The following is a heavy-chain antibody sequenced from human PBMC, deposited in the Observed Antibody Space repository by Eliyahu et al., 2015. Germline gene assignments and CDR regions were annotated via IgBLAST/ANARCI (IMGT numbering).Heavy chain of an antibody. Sequence: EVQLVESGGGLVQPGGSLRLSCVVSGFTFSSYWMHWVRQAPGKGLVWVSRINSAGSSTSDADSVKGRFTISRDNAKNTLYLQMNSLRAEDTAVYYCARAHDSSGYCLQYWGQGTLVTVSS. J-gene: IGHJ1*01. CDR2: INSAGSST. CDR1: GFTFSSYW. D-gene: IGHD3-22*01. V-gene: IGHV3-74*01. CDR3: ARAHDSSGYCLQY.